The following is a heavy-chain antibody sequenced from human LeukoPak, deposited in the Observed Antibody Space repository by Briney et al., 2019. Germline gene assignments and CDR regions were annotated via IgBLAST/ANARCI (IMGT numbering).Heavy chain of an antibody. CDR2: IYYSGST. J-gene: IGHJ6*02. CDR1: GGSISSYY. CDR3: ARDKELVTGYYYGMDV. V-gene: IGHV4-59*01. Sequence: PSETLSLTCTVSGGSISSYYWSWIRQPPGKGLEWIGHIYYSGSTNYNPSLKSRVTISVDTSKNQFSLKLSSVTAADTAVYYCARDKELVTGYYYGMDVWGQGTTVTVSS. D-gene: IGHD3-9*01.